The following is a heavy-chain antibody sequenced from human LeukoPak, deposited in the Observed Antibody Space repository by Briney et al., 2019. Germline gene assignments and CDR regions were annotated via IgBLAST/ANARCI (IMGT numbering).Heavy chain of an antibody. CDR1: GYTFTSYG. CDR2: ISAYNGNT. CDR3: ARDLEVRGVIIFGECFDY. Sequence: ASVKVSCKASGYTFTSYGISWVRQAPGQGLEWMGWISAYNGNTNYAQKLQGRVTMTTDTSTSTAYMELRSLRSDDTAVYYCARDLEVRGVIIFGECFDYWGQGTLVTVPS. D-gene: IGHD3-10*01. V-gene: IGHV1-18*04. J-gene: IGHJ4*02.